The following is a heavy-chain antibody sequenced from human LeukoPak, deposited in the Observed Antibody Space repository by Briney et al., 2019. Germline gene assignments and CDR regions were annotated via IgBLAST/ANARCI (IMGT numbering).Heavy chain of an antibody. Sequence: GESLKISCKGSGYSFTSYWIGWVRQMPGKGLEWMGIIYPGDSDTRYSPSFQGQVTISADKSISTAYLQWSSLKASDTAMYYCARHEPRGATVVKEEGAFDIWGQGTTVTVSS. V-gene: IGHV5-51*01. CDR1: GYSFTSYW. J-gene: IGHJ3*02. CDR2: IYPGDSDT. CDR3: ARHEPRGATVVKEEGAFDI. D-gene: IGHD4-23*01.